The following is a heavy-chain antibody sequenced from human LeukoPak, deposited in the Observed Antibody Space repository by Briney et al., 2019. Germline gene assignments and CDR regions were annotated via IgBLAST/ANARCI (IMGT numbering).Heavy chain of an antibody. J-gene: IGHJ4*02. CDR1: GFTFSSYA. D-gene: IGHD1-1*01. CDR3: AKKAQLTSSGNYFDY. Sequence: GGSLRLSCAASGFTFSSYAMNWVRQAPGKGLEWVSVIDNSDGKTYYADSVQGRFTISRDNSKNTLYLQMHSLRAEDTAIYYCAKKAQLTSSGNYFDYWGQGTLVTVSA. CDR2: IDNSDGKT. V-gene: IGHV3-23*01.